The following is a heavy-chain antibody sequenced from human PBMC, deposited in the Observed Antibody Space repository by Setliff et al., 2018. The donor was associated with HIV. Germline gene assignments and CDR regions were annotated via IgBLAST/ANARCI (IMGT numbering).Heavy chain of an antibody. CDR1: GGSISSGSYY. Sequence: SETLSLTCTVSGGSISSGSYYWNWIRQPAGKGLEWIGRIYTSGSTNYNPSLKSRVTISVDTTKNQFSLKLSFVTAADTAVYYCAREDYYYYGMDVWGQGTTVTVS. CDR2: IYTSGST. J-gene: IGHJ6*02. CDR3: AREDYYYYGMDV. V-gene: IGHV4-61*02.